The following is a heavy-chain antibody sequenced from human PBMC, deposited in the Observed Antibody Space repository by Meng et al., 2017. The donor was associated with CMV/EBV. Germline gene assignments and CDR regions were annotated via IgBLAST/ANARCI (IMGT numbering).Heavy chain of an antibody. V-gene: IGHV4-4*07. Sequence: QVPLAESGPGLLMPYETLSLTCTVSGGSISSYYWSWIRQPAGKGLEWIGRIYTSGSTNYNPSLKSRVTMSVDTSKNQFSLKLSSVTAADTAVYYCARGGLYYYDSSGHFDYWGQGTLVTVSS. J-gene: IGHJ4*02. CDR2: IYTSGST. CDR3: ARGGLYYYDSSGHFDY. CDR1: GGSISSYY. D-gene: IGHD3-22*01.